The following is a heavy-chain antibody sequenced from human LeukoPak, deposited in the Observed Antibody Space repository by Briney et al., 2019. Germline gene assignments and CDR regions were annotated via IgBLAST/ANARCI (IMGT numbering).Heavy chain of an antibody. D-gene: IGHD3-3*01. CDR3: ARGSPDLLEWLPS. CDR1: GGTFSSYA. J-gene: IGHJ4*02. CDR2: IIPIFGTA. Sequence: SVKVSCKXSGGTFSSYAISWVRQAPGQGLEWMGGIIPIFGTANYSQKFQGRVTITADESTSTAYMELSSLRSEDTAVYYCARGSPDLLEWLPSWGQGTLVTVSS. V-gene: IGHV1-69*13.